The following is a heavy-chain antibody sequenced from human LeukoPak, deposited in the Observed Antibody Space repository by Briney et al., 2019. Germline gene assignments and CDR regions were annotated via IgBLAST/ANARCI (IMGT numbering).Heavy chain of an antibody. CDR2: IYTSGST. J-gene: IGHJ3*02. CDR1: GGSISSYY. Sequence: SETLSLTCTVSGGSISSYYWSWIRQPAGKGLEWIGRIYTSGSTNYNPSLKSRVTMSVDTSKNQFSLKLSSVTAADTAVYYCARDWGTTGTTAFDIWGQGTMVTVSS. CDR3: ARDWGTTGTTAFDI. V-gene: IGHV4-4*07. D-gene: IGHD1-1*01.